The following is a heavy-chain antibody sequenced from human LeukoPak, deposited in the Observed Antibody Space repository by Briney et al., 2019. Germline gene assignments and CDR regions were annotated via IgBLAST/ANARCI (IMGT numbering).Heavy chain of an antibody. CDR1: GFTFSSYG. J-gene: IGHJ3*02. CDR2: ISYDGSNK. CDR3: AKFTVAGTDDAFDI. V-gene: IGHV3-30*18. Sequence: GGSLRLSCAASGFTFSSYGMHWVRQAPGKGLEWVAVISYDGSNKYYADSVKGRFTISRDNSKNTLYLQMNSLRAEDTAVYYCAKFTVAGTDDAFDIWGQGTMVTVSS. D-gene: IGHD6-19*01.